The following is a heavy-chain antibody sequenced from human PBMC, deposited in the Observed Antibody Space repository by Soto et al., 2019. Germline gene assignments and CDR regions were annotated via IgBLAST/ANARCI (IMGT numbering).Heavy chain of an antibody. Sequence: LRLSFVASGFNLNTYGIYWVRQAPGKGLQWVAQILYDGSKKHYADSVKGRFTITRDNSKNTVYLQMDSLRVDDTAMYYCVRDLAIMAEYWGKGKLVTVS. CDR1: GFNLNTYG. V-gene: IGHV3-30*03. J-gene: IGHJ4*02. D-gene: IGHD3-16*01. CDR3: VRDLAIMAEY. CDR2: ILYDGSKK.